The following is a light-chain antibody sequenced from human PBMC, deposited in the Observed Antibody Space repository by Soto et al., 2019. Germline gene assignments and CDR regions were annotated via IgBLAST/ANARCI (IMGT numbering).Light chain of an antibody. V-gene: IGKV1-39*01. CDR3: QHSYSTPPT. CDR1: QSISSY. J-gene: IGKJ4*02. Sequence: DIQMTQSPSSLSASVGDRVTITCRASQSISSYLNWYQQKPGKAPKLLIYAASSLQSVVPSRFSGSGSGTDFTLTISSLQPEDFATYYCQHSYSTPPTFGGGTKVEIK. CDR2: AAS.